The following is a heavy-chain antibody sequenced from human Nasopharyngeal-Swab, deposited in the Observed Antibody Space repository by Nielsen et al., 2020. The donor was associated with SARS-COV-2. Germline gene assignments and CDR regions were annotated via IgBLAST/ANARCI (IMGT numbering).Heavy chain of an antibody. CDR3: ARDPIGAVAGPGGY. CDR1: GFTVSSNY. D-gene: IGHD6-19*01. Sequence: GESLKISCAASGFTVSSNYMSWVRQAPGKGLEWVSVIYSGGSTYYADSVKGRFTISRDNSKNTLYLQMNSLRAEDTAVYYCARDPIGAVAGPGGYWGQGTTVTVSS. CDR2: IYSGGST. J-gene: IGHJ6*02. V-gene: IGHV3-53*01.